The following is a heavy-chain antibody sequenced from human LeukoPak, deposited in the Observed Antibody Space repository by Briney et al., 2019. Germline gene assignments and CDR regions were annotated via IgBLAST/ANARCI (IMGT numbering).Heavy chain of an antibody. CDR3: ARDGGGVSAPGGY. CDR1: GYTFTIYY. Sequence: ASVTVSCKASGYTFTIYYMHWVRQSPGQGLECMGLINPGGRSTTYAQKFQGRVTLTRDTSTSTVYMELSSLRTEDTAVYYCARDGGGVSAPGGYWGQGTLVTVSS. J-gene: IGHJ4*02. V-gene: IGHV1-46*01. D-gene: IGHD3-16*01. CDR2: INPGGRST.